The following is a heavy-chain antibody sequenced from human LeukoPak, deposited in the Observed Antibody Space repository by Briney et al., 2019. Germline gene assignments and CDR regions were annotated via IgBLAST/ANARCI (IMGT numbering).Heavy chain of an antibody. CDR2: ISGNGGRT. CDR3: AKDFGRNLGGPGY. Sequence: GGSLRLSCAASGFTFSTYTMAWVRQAPGGGLEWVSGISGNGGRTYYADSVKGRFAISRDDSKSTLYLQMNSLRGEDTAVYYCAKDFGRNLGGPGYWGRGTLVIVSS. D-gene: IGHD1-14*01. V-gene: IGHV3-23*01. J-gene: IGHJ4*02. CDR1: GFTFSTYT.